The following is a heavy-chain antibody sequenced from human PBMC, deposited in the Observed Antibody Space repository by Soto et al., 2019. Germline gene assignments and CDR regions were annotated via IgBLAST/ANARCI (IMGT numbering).Heavy chain of an antibody. J-gene: IGHJ6*03. CDR1: GYTFTSYA. Sequence: ASVKVSCKASGYTFTSYAMHWVRQAPGQRLEWMGWINAGNGNTKYSQKFQGRVTITRDTSASTAYMELSSLRSEDTAVYYCARAKGMVTVDYYYYMDVWGKGTTGTVSS. V-gene: IGHV1-3*01. CDR3: ARAKGMVTVDYYYYMDV. D-gene: IGHD5-18*01. CDR2: INAGNGNT.